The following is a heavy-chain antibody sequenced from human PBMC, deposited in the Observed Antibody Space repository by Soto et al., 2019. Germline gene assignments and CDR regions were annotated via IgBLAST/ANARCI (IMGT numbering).Heavy chain of an antibody. J-gene: IGHJ6*02. V-gene: IGHV5-51*01. Sequence: GESLKISCKGSGYSFTSYWIGWVRQMPGKGLEWMGIIYPGDSDTRYSPSFQGQVTISADKSISTAYLQWSSLKASDTAMYYCARFSFGEKHYYGMDVWGQGTTVTVSS. D-gene: IGHD3-10*01. CDR2: IYPGDSDT. CDR1: GYSFTSYW. CDR3: ARFSFGEKHYYGMDV.